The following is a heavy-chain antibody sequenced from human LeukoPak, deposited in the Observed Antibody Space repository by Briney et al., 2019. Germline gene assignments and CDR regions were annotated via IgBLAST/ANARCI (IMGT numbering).Heavy chain of an antibody. V-gene: IGHV1-2*02. CDR3: ATLVRGSNSYYPY. J-gene: IGHJ4*02. CDR2: TNPNTGDT. Sequence: GASVKVSCKAPGYPFTDYYMHWIRQARGQGLEWMGWTNPNTGDTNYPQKFQGRVTMTTDTSISTAYMDLSRLSSDDTAVYYCATLVRGSNSYYPYWGQGTLVTVSS. D-gene: IGHD3-10*01. CDR1: GYPFTDYY.